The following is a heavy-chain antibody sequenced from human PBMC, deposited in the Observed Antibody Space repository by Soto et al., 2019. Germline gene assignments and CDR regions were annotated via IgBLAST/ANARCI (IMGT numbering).Heavy chain of an antibody. CDR1: GFTFSSYA. Sequence: TGGSLRLSCAAFGFTFSSYAMSWVRQAPGKGLEWVSAISGSGGSTYYADSVKGRFTISRDNSKNTLYLQMNSLRAEDTAVYYCAKVLSDSSGYPSLLVYYGMDVWGQGTTVTVSS. CDR3: AKVLSDSSGYPSLLVYYGMDV. CDR2: ISGSGGST. J-gene: IGHJ6*02. V-gene: IGHV3-23*01. D-gene: IGHD3-22*01.